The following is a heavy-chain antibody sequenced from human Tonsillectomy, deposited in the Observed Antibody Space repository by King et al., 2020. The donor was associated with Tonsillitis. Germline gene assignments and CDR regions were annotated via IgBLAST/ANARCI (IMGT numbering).Heavy chain of an antibody. CDR2: ISGSGGST. D-gene: IGHD1-1*01. V-gene: IGHV3-23*04. CDR1: GFFSSYA. CDR3: ANTSYGTWQRFDP. J-gene: IGHJ5*02. Sequence: VQLVESGGGLVQPGGSLRLSCAASGFFSSYAMSWVRQAPGKGLEWVSGISGSGGSTYYADSVKGRFTISRDNSKNTLYLQMNSLRAEDTAVYYCANTSYGTWQRFDPWGQGTLVTVSS.